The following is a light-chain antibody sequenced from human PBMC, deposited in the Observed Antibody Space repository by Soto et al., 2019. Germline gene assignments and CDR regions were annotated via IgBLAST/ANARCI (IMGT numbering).Light chain of an antibody. CDR3: SSYTSSSNYV. J-gene: IGLJ1*01. Sequence: QSVLTQPASVSGSPGQSITISCTGTSSDVGGYNYVSWYQQHPGKAPKLMIYEVSNRPSGVSNRFSGSKSGNTASLTISGLQAEDEADYYCSSYTSSSNYVFGTGTKVNV. CDR1: SSDVGGYNY. V-gene: IGLV2-14*01. CDR2: EVS.